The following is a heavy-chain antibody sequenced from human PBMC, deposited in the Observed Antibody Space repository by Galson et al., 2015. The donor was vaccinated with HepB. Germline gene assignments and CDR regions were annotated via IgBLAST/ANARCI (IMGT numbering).Heavy chain of an antibody. CDR3: ARGYCTGGSCYGAFDI. D-gene: IGHD2-15*01. CDR2: INPNSGGK. CDR1: GYTFTGYY. J-gene: IGHJ3*02. Sequence: SVKVSCKASGYTFTGYYMHWVRQAPGRGLEWMGQINPNSGGKIYAQKFQGRVTMTRDTSISTAYMALSRLRSDDTAVYYCARGYCTGGSCYGAFDIWGQGTMVTVSS. V-gene: IGHV1-2*06.